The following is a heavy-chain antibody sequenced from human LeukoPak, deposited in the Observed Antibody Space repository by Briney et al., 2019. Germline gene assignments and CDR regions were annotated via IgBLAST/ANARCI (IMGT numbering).Heavy chain of an antibody. D-gene: IGHD2-2*01. V-gene: IGHV4-30-2*01. Sequence: SETLSLTCDVSGGSISSGLYSWSWIRQPLGKGLVRIGYIYHTGSTYYNPSLKSRVTISVDTSKNQFSLRLSSVTAADTAVYYCARLQYCSGTSCYWFDPWGQGTLVTVSS. J-gene: IGHJ5*02. CDR1: GGSISSGLYS. CDR3: ARLQYCSGTSCYWFDP. CDR2: IYHTGST.